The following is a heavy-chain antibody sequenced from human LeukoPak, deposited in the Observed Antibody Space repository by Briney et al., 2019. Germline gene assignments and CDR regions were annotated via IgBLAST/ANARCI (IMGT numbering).Heavy chain of an antibody. Sequence: PSETLCLTCAVYGGSFSVYYWSWVRQPPGKGLEWMWEINHSGSTNYNTYLKRRVTISVDKSKNQFSLKLSSVTAADTAVYYCAREGRVVGATPRTGHYYFDYWGQGTLVTVSS. J-gene: IGHJ4*02. CDR1: GGSFSVYY. V-gene: IGHV4-34*01. CDR3: AREGRVVGATPRTGHYYFDY. CDR2: INHSGST. D-gene: IGHD1-26*01.